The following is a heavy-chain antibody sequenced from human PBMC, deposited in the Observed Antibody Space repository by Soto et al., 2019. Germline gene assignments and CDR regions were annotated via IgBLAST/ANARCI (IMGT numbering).Heavy chain of an antibody. J-gene: IGHJ6*02. D-gene: IGHD6-25*01. CDR1: GYKFSNLW. CDR3: AAQRDFYYGMDV. CDR2: MYPGTSDI. V-gene: IGHV5-51*01. Sequence: GESLKISCKGSGYKFSNLWLGWVRQMPGKGLECIGVMYPGTSDIRYSPSFQGQVTISADNSISTAYLHWNSLKASDTALYYCAAQRDFYYGMDVWGQGTTVTVSS.